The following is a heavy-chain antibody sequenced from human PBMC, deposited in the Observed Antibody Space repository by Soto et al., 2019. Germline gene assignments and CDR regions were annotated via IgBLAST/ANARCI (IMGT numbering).Heavy chain of an antibody. Sequence: GSLRLSCAASGFPFSRSSMNWVRQAPGKGLDWVSSISSSSSYIYYADSVQGRFTISRDNAKNSLYLQMNSLRVEDTAVYYCARDLGEVSAIWGRGTLVTVSS. CDR3: ARDLGEVSAI. V-gene: IGHV3-21*01. CDR2: ISSSSSYI. CDR1: GFPFSRSS. J-gene: IGHJ4*02. D-gene: IGHD2-21*02.